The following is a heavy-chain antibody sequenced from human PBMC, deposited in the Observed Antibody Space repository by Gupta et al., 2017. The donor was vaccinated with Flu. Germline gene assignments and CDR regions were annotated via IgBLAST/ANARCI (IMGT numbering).Heavy chain of an antibody. J-gene: IGHJ4*02. CDR3: VKGGPLARIPDY. D-gene: IGHD2-21*01. Sequence: VRQAPGTGLQWVSSINSDEVNTYYTDSVKGRFTISRDSSKNMLYLQMNSLAVEDTAIYFCVKGGPLARIPDYWGQGALVTVSS. CDR2: INSDEVNT. V-gene: IGHV3-23*01.